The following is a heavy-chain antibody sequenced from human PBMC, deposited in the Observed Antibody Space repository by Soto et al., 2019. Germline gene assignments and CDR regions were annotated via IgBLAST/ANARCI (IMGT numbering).Heavy chain of an antibody. Sequence: PGGSLRLSCAASGFTISSHWMHWVRQAPGKGLVWVARSTSDGSTTVYADSVKGRFTTSRDNAKNTLYLQMNSLRADDTAVYYCVRSTGKLDLWGQGTLVTAPQ. V-gene: IGHV3-74*01. CDR2: STSDGSTT. J-gene: IGHJ5*02. CDR1: GFTISSHW. CDR3: VRSTGKLDL. D-gene: IGHD1-1*01.